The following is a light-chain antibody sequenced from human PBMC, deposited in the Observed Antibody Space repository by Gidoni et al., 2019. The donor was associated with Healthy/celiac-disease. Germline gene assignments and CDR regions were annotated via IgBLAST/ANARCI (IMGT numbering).Light chain of an antibody. CDR1: QSVSRNY. CDR2: GAS. Sequence: EIVLTQSPGTLSLSPGERATLSCRASQSVSRNYLAWYQQKPGQAPRPLIYGASSRATGIPDRFSGSGSGTDFTLTISRLEPEDFAVYYCQQYGSSPQTFGQGTKVEIK. CDR3: QQYGSSPQT. J-gene: IGKJ1*01. V-gene: IGKV3-20*01.